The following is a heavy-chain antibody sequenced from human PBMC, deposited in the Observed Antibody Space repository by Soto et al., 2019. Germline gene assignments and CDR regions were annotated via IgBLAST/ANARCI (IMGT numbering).Heavy chain of an antibody. V-gene: IGHV3-7*02. J-gene: IGHJ4*02. CDR2: INRDGSEE. Sequence: EVQLVESGGGLVQPGGSLRLSCAASGFNFGIYWMNWVRQATGKGLEWVANINRDGSEEYFADSVKGRFTISRDNAKNSLYLQMNSLGPEDTAVYYCARGTDEPGLEYWGQGTLVTVSS. CDR1: GFNFGIYW. CDR3: ARGTDEPGLEY.